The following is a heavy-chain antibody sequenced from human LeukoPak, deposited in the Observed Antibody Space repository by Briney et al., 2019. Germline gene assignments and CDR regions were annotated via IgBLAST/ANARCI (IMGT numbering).Heavy chain of an antibody. Sequence: GGSLRLSCAASGFTFSSYAMNWVRQAPGKGLEWVSSISSSSSYIYYADSVKGRFTISRDNAKNSLYLQMNSLRAEDTAVYYCARAKQQLVDYWGQGTLVTVSS. CDR2: ISSSSSYI. D-gene: IGHD6-13*01. V-gene: IGHV3-21*01. CDR3: ARAKQQLVDY. CDR1: GFTFSSYA. J-gene: IGHJ4*02.